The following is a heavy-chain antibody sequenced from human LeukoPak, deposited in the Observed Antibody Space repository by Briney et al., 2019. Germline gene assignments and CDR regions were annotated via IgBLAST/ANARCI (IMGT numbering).Heavy chain of an antibody. CDR2: ITNDGSST. Sequence: PGGSLRLSCAASGLTFSSHWMHWVRQAPGKGLVWVSRITNDGSSTTYADSVKGRFTISRDNSKNTLYLQMNSLRAEDTAVYYCARALAAAGLGNYFDYWGQGTLVTVSS. CDR3: ARALAAAGLGNYFDY. V-gene: IGHV3-74*01. D-gene: IGHD6-13*01. CDR1: GLTFSSHW. J-gene: IGHJ4*02.